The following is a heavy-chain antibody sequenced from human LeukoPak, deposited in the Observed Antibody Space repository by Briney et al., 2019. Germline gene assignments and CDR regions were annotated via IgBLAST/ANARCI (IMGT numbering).Heavy chain of an antibody. J-gene: IGHJ4*02. CDR3: AKAPLAVAGRRIHY. D-gene: IGHD6-19*01. CDR1: GFTFYNYA. V-gene: IGHV3-23*01. CDR2: ITANGGTT. Sequence: GGSLRLSCAASGFTFYNYAMGCVRQAPGKGLEWVSTITANGGTTYYADSVKGRFTISRDNSKNTLYLQMNSLRAEDTAVYYCAKAPLAVAGRRIHYWGQGTLVSVSS.